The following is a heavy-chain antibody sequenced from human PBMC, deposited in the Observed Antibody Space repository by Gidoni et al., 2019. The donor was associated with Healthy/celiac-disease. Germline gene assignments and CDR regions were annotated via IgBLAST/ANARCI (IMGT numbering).Heavy chain of an antibody. V-gene: IGHV3-48*02. CDR1: GFTFSRYS. CDR3: ARDGPYYYDSSGYYFDY. J-gene: IGHJ4*02. CDR2: ISSSSSTI. D-gene: IGHD3-22*01. Sequence: EVQLVESGGGLVQPGGALRLSCAASGFTFSRYSMNWVRQAPGKGLEWVSYISSSSSTIYYADSVKGRFTISRDNAKNSLYLQMNSLRDEDTAVYYCARDGPYYYDSSGYYFDYWGQGTLVTVSS.